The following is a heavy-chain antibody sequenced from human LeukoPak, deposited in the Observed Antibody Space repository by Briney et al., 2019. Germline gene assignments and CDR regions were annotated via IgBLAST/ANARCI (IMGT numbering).Heavy chain of an antibody. V-gene: IGHV5-51*01. CDR1: GYNSASHW. CDR3: ARRSDSGYYYYYYGMDV. CDR2: IYPGDSDI. J-gene: IGHJ6*04. Sequence: GESLKISWKASGYNSASHWIGWVRQIPGKGLEWIAIIYPGDSDIRYSPSFQGQVTISADKSINTAYLQWSSLKASDTAMYYCARRSDSGYYYYYYGMDVWGEGGTVTVSS. D-gene: IGHD4/OR15-4a*01.